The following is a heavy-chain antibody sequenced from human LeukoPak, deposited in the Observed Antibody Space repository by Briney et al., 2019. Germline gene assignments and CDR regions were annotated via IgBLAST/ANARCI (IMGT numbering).Heavy chain of an antibody. CDR3: ARVYGSGSYLVDY. Sequence: GGSLRLSCAASGFTFSSYWMSWVRQAPGKGLEWVANIKQDGSEKYYVDSVKGRFTISRDNAKNSLYLQMNSLRAEDTAVYYCARVYGSGSYLVDYWGQGTLVTVSS. D-gene: IGHD3-10*01. CDR2: IKQDGSEK. V-gene: IGHV3-7*01. CDR1: GFTFSSYW. J-gene: IGHJ4*02.